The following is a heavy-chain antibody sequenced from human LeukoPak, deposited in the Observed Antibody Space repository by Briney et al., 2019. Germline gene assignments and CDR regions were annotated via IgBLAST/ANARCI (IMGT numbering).Heavy chain of an antibody. D-gene: IGHD5-12*01. Sequence: GGSLRLSCAASGFTFSSYGMSWVRQAPGKGLEWVSSISGSVGTIYYADSVKGRFTISRDNSKNTLYLQMNNLRAEDSAVYNCAKDLSGYGPYWYFDLWGRGTLVTVSS. CDR2: ISGSVGTI. J-gene: IGHJ2*01. CDR1: GFTFSSYG. V-gene: IGHV3-23*01. CDR3: AKDLSGYGPYWYFDL.